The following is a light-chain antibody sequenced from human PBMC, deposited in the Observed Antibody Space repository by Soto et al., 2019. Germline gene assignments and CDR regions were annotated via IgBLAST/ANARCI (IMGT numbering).Light chain of an antibody. CDR1: QDVSRC. J-gene: IGKJ4*01. CDR3: QQLWTYPLT. CDR2: AAS. Sequence: DTQLTQSPSFLSASVGDRVTIACRASQDVSRCVGWYQQKPGTAPKLLISAASTLNSGVPSRFSGSGSGTDFTLTISILQPEDFATYYCQQLWTYPLTFGGGTKVEI. V-gene: IGKV1-9*01.